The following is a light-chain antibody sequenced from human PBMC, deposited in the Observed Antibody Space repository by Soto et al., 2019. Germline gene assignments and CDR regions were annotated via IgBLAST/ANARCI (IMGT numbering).Light chain of an antibody. Sequence: QSALTQPASVSGSPGQSITISCTGTSSDVGGYNYVSWNQQHPGKAPKLMIYDVSNRPSGVSNRFSGSKSGNTASLTISGFRAEDEADYYCSSYTSSSTYVFGTGTKVTVL. CDR1: SSDVGGYNY. V-gene: IGLV2-14*01. CDR2: DVS. J-gene: IGLJ1*01. CDR3: SSYTSSSTYV.